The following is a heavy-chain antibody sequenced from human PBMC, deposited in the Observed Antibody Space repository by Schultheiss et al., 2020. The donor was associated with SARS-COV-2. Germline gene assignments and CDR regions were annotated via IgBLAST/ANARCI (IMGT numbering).Heavy chain of an antibody. J-gene: IGHJ1*01. CDR2: IFSNDEK. Sequence: SGPTLVKPTETLTLTCTVSGLSLSIPTMGVSWIRQPPGKALEWLAHIFSNDEKSYSTSLKSRLTISKDTSKNQVVLTMTNMDPVDTATYYCAHRRAYSSSWGLAEYFQHWGQGTLVTVSS. CDR1: GLSLSIPTMG. D-gene: IGHD6-13*01. CDR3: AHRRAYSSSWGLAEYFQH. V-gene: IGHV2-26*01.